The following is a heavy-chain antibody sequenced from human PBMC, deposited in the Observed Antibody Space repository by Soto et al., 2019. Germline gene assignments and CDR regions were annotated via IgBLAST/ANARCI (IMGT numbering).Heavy chain of an antibody. J-gene: IGHJ4*02. V-gene: IGHV3-30*18. CDR1: GFTFSSYG. D-gene: IGHD2-15*01. CDR2: ISYDGSNK. Sequence: QVQLVESGGGVVQPGRSLRLSCAASGFTFSSYGMHWVRQAPGKGLEWSAVISYDGSNKYYADSVKGRFTISRDNSKNTLYLQMNSLRAEDTAVYYCAKPDCSGGSCYDAGLGYWGQGTLVTVSS. CDR3: AKPDCSGGSCYDAGLGY.